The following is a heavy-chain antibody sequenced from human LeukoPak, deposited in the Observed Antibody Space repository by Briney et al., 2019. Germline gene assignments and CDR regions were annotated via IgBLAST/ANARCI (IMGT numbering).Heavy chain of an antibody. CDR1: GFIFSSYA. V-gene: IGHV3-64D*06. J-gene: IGHJ4*02. D-gene: IGHD1-26*01. CDR2: ISHDGGRT. CDR3: VKDLSGSYAFDY. Sequence: PGGSLRLSCSASGFIFSSYAMHWVRQAPGKGLEFVSAISHDGGRTRYADSVKGRFTISRDNSKNTLYLQMSSLRAEDTAVYYRVKDLSGSYAFDYWGQGTLVTVSS.